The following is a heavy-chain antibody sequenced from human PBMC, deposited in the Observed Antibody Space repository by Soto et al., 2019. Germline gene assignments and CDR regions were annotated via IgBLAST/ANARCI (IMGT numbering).Heavy chain of an antibody. J-gene: IGHJ3*02. CDR3: ARRRSTVVGGAFQGGDYAFDI. V-gene: IGHV4-4*02. CDR2: IYHSGST. Sequence: QVQLQESGPGLVKPSGTLSLTCAVSSGSISSSNWWSWVRQPPGQGLEWIGEIYHSGSTNYNPSLKRRVTISVDKSKDLVSLKLSSVTAADTAVYYCARRRSTVVGGAFQGGDYAFDIWGQGTTVTVSS. D-gene: IGHD3-10*01. CDR1: SGSISSSNW.